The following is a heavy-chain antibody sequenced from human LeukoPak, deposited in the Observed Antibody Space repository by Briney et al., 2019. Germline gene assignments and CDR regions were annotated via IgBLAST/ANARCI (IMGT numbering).Heavy chain of an antibody. V-gene: IGHV3-23*01. J-gene: IGHJ6*03. D-gene: IGHD3-16*02. CDR1: GFTFSSYA. CDR2: ISGSGGST. CDR3: ARDGSNPWGDSWYYMDV. Sequence: GGSLRLSCAASGFTFSSYAMSWVRQAPGKGLEWVSAISGSGGSTYYADSVKGRFTISRDNSKNTLYLQMNSLRAEDTAVYYCARDGSNPWGDSWYYMDVWGKGTTVTVSS.